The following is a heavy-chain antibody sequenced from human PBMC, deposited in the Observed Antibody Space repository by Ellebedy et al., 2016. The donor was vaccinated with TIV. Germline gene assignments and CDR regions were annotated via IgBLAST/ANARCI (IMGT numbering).Heavy chain of an antibody. Sequence: MPSETLSLTCTVSGGSFSSGTYYGVWIRQPPGKGLEWIGTIYYSGTTYYNPSLESRVTISVDTPQNRFSVRLTSVTAEDTAAYYCARYCISTTCSTNAFDLWGQGTRVTVSS. CDR2: IYYSGTT. J-gene: IGHJ3*01. D-gene: IGHD2-2*02. CDR1: GGSFSSGTYY. V-gene: IGHV4-39*01. CDR3: ARYCISTTCSTNAFDL.